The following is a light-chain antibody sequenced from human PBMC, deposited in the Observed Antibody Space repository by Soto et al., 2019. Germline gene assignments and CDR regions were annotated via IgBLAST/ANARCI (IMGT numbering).Light chain of an antibody. CDR1: QSVTTF. Sequence: EIVLTQSPATLSLSPGERATLSCRASQSVTTFLAWYQQKPGQAPRILISDASDRATGIPARFSGSGSGTDFTLTISSVESEDFAVYYCQQRSNWPWTFGQGTKVDI. CDR3: QQRSNWPWT. V-gene: IGKV3-11*01. J-gene: IGKJ1*01. CDR2: DAS.